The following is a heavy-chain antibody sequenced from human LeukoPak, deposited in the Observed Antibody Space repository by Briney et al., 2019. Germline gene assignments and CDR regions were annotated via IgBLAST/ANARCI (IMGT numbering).Heavy chain of an antibody. CDR2: ISGSGGST. V-gene: IGHV3-23*01. CDR3: AKDIDTGFFMSTYFDY. J-gene: IGHJ4*02. Sequence: PGGSLRLSCAASGFTFSSYAMSWVRQAPGKGLEWVSAISGSGGSTYYADSVKGRFTISRDNSKNTLYLQMNSLRAEDTAVYYCAKDIDTGFFMSTYFDYWGQGTLVTVSS. CDR1: GFTFSSYA. D-gene: IGHD2-15*01.